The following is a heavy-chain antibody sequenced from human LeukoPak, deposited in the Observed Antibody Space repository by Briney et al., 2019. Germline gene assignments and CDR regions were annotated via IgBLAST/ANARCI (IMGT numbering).Heavy chain of an antibody. J-gene: IGHJ6*02. Sequence: PGGSLRLSCAASGFTVSSNYMSWVRQAPGKGLEWVSVIYSGGSTYYADSVKGRFTISRDNSKNTLYLQMNSLRAEDTAVYYCAREHYYGSGSYYFYYYGMDVWGQGTTVTVSS. CDR2: IYSGGST. D-gene: IGHD3-10*01. CDR3: AREHYYGSGSYYFYYYGMDV. CDR1: GFTVSSNY. V-gene: IGHV3-53*01.